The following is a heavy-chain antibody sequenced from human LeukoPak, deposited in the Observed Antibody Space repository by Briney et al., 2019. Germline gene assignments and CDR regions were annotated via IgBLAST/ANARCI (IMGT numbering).Heavy chain of an antibody. Sequence: GGSLRLSCVASGLTFDDYGMSWVRQAPGKGLEWESGINWNGGTTTYADSVKGRFTISRDNAKNSLYLQMNSLRVEDTAFYYCARNSGANVYTYSFQYLGRGTLVTVSS. V-gene: IGHV3-20*04. CDR3: ARNSGANVYTYSFQY. J-gene: IGHJ4*02. CDR1: GLTFDDYG. D-gene: IGHD1-26*01. CDR2: INWNGGTT.